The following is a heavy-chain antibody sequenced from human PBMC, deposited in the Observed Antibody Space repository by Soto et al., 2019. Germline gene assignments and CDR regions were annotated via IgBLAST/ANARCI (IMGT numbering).Heavy chain of an antibody. J-gene: IGHJ4*02. CDR3: ARARYGGLFGY. CDR1: GYTFTSYY. V-gene: IGHV1-46*01. CDR2: INPSGGST. D-gene: IGHD2-8*02. Sequence: QVQLVQSGAEVKKPGASVKVSCKASGYTFTSYYMHWVRQAPGQGLEWMGIINPSGGSTSYAQKFQGRVTMTRDTATSTVYMELSSLRSEDTAVYYCARARYGGLFGYWGQGTLVTVSS.